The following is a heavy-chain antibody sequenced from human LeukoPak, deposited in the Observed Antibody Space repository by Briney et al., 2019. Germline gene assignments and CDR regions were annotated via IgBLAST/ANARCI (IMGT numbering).Heavy chain of an antibody. V-gene: IGHV1-69*13. D-gene: IGHD1-1*01. CDR3: ARDFSNFSYGTWFDP. CDR2: IIPIFGTA. CDR1: GGTFSSYA. J-gene: IGHJ5*02. Sequence: SVKVSCKASGGTFSSYAISWVRQAPGQGLEWMGGIIPIFGTANYAQKFQGRVTITADESTSTAYMELSSLRSEDTAVYYCARDFSNFSYGTWFDPWGQGTLVTVSS.